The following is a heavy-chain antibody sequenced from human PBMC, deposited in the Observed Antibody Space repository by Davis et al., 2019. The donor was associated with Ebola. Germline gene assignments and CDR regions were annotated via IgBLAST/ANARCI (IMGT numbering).Heavy chain of an antibody. V-gene: IGHV4-59*01. CDR3: ARSRSPDWFDP. D-gene: IGHD5/OR15-5a*01. Sequence: PSETLSLTCTVSGGSISSYYWSWIRQPPGKGLEWIGYIYYNGSTNYNPSLKSRVTISVDTSKNQFSLKLSSVTAADTAVYYCARSRSPDWFDPWGQGTLVTVSS. CDR1: GGSISSYY. J-gene: IGHJ5*02. CDR2: IYYNGST.